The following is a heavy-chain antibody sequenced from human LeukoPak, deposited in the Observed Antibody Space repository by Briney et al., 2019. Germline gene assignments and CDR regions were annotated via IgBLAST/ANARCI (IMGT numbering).Heavy chain of an antibody. D-gene: IGHD3-22*01. CDR2: IWYDGSNK. J-gene: IGHJ4*02. CDR1: GFTFSSYG. Sequence: GRSLRLSCAASGFTFSSYGMHWVRQAPGKGLEWVAVIWYDGSNKYYADSVKGRFTISRDNSKNTLYLQMNSLRAEDTAVYYCARENYDSSGYYYWDDYWGQGTLVTVSS. CDR3: ARENYDSSGYYYWDDY. V-gene: IGHV3-33*01.